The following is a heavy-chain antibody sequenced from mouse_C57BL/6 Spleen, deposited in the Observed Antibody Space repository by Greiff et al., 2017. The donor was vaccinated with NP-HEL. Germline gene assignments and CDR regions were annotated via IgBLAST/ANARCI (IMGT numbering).Heavy chain of an antibody. J-gene: IGHJ1*03. CDR1: GYTFTSYW. V-gene: IGHV1-55*01. CDR2: IYPGSGST. Sequence: VQLQQPGAELVKPGASVKMSCKASGYTFTSYWITWVKQRPGQGLEWIGDIYPGSGSTNYNEKFKSKATLTVDTSSSTAYMQLSSLTSEDSAVYYCARKKYGSSYWYFDVWGTGTTVTVSA. D-gene: IGHD1-1*01. CDR3: ARKKYGSSYWYFDV.